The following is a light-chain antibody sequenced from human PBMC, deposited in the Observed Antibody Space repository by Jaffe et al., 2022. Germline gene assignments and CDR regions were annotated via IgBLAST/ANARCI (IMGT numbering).Light chain of an antibody. CDR3: QQYGSSPRT. Sequence: EIVLTQSPGTLSLSPGERATLSCRASQSVSSSYLAWYQQKPGQAPRLLIHGASSRATGIPDRFSGSGSGTDFTLTISRLEPEDFVVYYCQQYGSSPRTFGQGTKVEIK. CDR1: QSVSSSY. J-gene: IGKJ1*01. CDR2: GAS. V-gene: IGKV3-20*01.